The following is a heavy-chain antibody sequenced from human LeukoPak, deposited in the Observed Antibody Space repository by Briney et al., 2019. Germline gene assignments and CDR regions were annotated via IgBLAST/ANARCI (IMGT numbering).Heavy chain of an antibody. Sequence: GGSLRLSCAASGFTFSSYAMSWVRQAPGKGLEWVSAISGSGGSTYYADSVKGRFTISRDNAKNSLYLQMNSLRAEDTAMYYCARAVVAAGLTYYGMDVWGQGTTVTVSS. J-gene: IGHJ6*02. CDR3: ARAVVAAGLTYYGMDV. V-gene: IGHV3-23*01. CDR2: ISGSGGST. CDR1: GFTFSSYA. D-gene: IGHD2-15*01.